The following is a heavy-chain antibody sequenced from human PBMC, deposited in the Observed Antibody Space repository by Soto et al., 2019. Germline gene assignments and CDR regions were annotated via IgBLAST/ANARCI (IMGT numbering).Heavy chain of an antibody. V-gene: IGHV4-31*03. CDR3: ATGQLVTARGFD. J-gene: IGHJ4*02. CDR1: GGSISSDGYY. CDR2: IYYNGGT. Sequence: SETLSLTCTVFGGSISSDGYYWTWIRQCPGKGLEWIGYIYYNGGTYYNPSLKSRLTISVDTSRNQFSLKLTSVTAADTGVYYCATGQLVTARGFDWGQGTLVTVSS. D-gene: IGHD6-13*01.